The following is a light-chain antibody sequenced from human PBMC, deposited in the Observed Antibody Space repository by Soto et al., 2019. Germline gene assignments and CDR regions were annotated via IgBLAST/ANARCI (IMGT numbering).Light chain of an antibody. Sequence: QSALTQPPSASGSPGQSVTISCTGTGSDVGGYNYVSWYQHHPGKAPKLMLYEVSTRPSGVPDRFSGSKSGNSASLTVSGLRAEDEADYYCTSYAGSNICVVFGGGTKLTVL. J-gene: IGLJ2*01. CDR3: TSYAGSNICVV. CDR2: EVS. V-gene: IGLV2-8*01. CDR1: GSDVGGYNY.